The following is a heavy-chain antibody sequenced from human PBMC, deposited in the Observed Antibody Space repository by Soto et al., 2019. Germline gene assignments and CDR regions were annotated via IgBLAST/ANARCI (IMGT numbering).Heavy chain of an antibody. D-gene: IGHD6-13*01. V-gene: IGHV5-51*01. CDR3: ARWEGTGIAEAGTKHRTYYYGMDV. CDR2: IYPGDSDT. Sequence: GESLKISCKGSGYSFTSYWIGWVRQMPGKGLEWMGIIYPGDSDTRYSPSFQGQVTISADKSISTAYLQWSSLKASDTAMYYCARWEGTGIAEAGTKHRTYYYGMDVWGQGTTVTVSS. CDR1: GYSFTSYW. J-gene: IGHJ6*02.